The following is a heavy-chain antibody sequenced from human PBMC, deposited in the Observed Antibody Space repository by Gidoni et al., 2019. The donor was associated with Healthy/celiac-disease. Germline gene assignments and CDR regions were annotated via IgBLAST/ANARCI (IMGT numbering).Heavy chain of an antibody. V-gene: IGHV3-15*01. J-gene: IGHJ4*02. CDR2: IKSTTDGGTT. CDR3: TAGGDTAAPSKY. Sequence: EGQLVQSGGGLVKPGGSLRLSWAASAFASTNAWCSWVRQAPGKGLGWVGRIKSTTDGGTTDYAAHLKGRFTISRDESKNTLYLQINSLKTEDTAVYYCTAGGDTAAPSKYWGQGTLVTVSS. D-gene: IGHD5-18*01. CDR1: AFASTNAW.